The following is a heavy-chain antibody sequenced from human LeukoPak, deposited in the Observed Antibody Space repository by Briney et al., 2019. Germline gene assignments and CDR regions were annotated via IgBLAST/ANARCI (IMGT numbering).Heavy chain of an antibody. V-gene: IGHV1-69*04. CDR2: IIPILGIA. Sequence: SVKVSFKASGGTFTSYAISWVRQAPGQGLEWMGRIIPILGIANYAQKFQGRVTITADKSTSTAYMELSSLRSEDSAVYCCARDFTGAYCGGVCYRGGQGTLVTVSS. CDR3: ARDFTGAYCGGVCYR. CDR1: GGTFTSYA. J-gene: IGHJ4*02. D-gene: IGHD2-21*02.